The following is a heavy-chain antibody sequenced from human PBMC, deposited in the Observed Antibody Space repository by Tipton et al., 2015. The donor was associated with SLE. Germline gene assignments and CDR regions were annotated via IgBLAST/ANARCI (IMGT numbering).Heavy chain of an antibody. D-gene: IGHD6-19*01. Sequence: SLRLSCAASGFTFSSYEMNWVRQAPGKGLEWVSYISSSGSTIYYADSVKGRFTISRDNSKNTLYLQMNSLRAEDTAVYYCAKARYSSGWLVDYWGQGTLVTVSS. J-gene: IGHJ4*02. CDR2: ISSSGSTI. CDR1: GFTFSSYE. CDR3: AKARYSSGWLVDY. V-gene: IGHV3-48*03.